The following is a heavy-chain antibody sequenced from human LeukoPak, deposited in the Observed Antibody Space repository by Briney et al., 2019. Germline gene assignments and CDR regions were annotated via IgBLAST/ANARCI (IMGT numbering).Heavy chain of an antibody. J-gene: IGHJ6*02. CDR2: IKQEGREK. Sequence: GGSLRPSCAASGFTLSSYWMSWVRQAPGRGLEWVANIKQEGREKYYVDSVKGRFTISRDNAKNSLYLQMNSLRAEDTAVYYCARDDSSGWSLYYYYYYGMDVWGQGTTVTVPS. CDR1: GFTLSSYW. D-gene: IGHD6-19*01. CDR3: ARDDSSGWSLYYYYYYGMDV. V-gene: IGHV3-7*01.